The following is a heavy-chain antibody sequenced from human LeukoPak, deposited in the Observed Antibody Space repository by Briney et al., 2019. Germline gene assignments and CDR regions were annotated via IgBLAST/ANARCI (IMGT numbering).Heavy chain of an antibody. J-gene: IGHJ4*02. CDR1: GGSISSSSYY. Sequence: KPSETMSLTCTVSGGSISSSSYYWGWIRQPPGKGLEWIGSIYYSGSTYYNPSLKSRVTISVDTSKNQFSLKLSSVTAADTAVYYCARAPADYVWGSYRYYFDYWGQETLVTVSS. V-gene: IGHV4-39*07. D-gene: IGHD3-16*02. CDR2: IYYSGST. CDR3: ARAPADYVWGSYRYYFDY.